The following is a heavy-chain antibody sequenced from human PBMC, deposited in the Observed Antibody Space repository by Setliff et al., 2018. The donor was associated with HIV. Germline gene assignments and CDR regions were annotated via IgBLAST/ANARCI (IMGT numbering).Heavy chain of an antibody. CDR2: VYTSGST. D-gene: IGHD3-10*01. J-gene: IGHJ4*02. CDR1: GGSFSSYY. Sequence: SETLSLTCTVSGGSFSSYYWSWIRQPPGKGLEWIGYVYTSGSTNYNPSLKSRVTISVDTSKKQFSLRLTSVTAADTAVYYCARVQVSGTYPIDYWGQGMLVTVSS. V-gene: IGHV4-4*09. CDR3: ARVQVSGTYPIDY.